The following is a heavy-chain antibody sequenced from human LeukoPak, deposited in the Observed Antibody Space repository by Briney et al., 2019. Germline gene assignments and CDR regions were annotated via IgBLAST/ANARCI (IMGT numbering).Heavy chain of an antibody. D-gene: IGHD3-22*01. J-gene: IGHJ3*02. V-gene: IGHV3-15*01. CDR2: IKSKTDGGTT. Sequence: GGSLRLSCAASGFTFSNAWMSWVRQAPGKGLEWVGRIKSKTDGGTTDYAAPVKGRFTISRDDSKNTLYLQMNSLRAEDTAVYYCARGGYSGSRSYAFDIWGQGTMVTVSS. CDR3: ARGGYSGSRSYAFDI. CDR1: GFTFSNAW.